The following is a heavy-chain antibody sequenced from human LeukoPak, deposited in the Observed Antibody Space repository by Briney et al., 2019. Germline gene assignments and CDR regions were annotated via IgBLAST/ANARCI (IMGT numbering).Heavy chain of an antibody. V-gene: IGHV1-18*01. D-gene: IGHD5-18*01. CDR1: GGTFSSYA. CDR2: ISGYNGNT. CDR3: GRDEAWGSRGDSGYNYGARYLDY. Sequence: ASVKVSCKASGGTFSSYAISWVRQAPGQGLEWMGWISGYNGNTNYAQKLQDRFTMTTDTSTSTAFMELRSLRSDDTAVYYCGRDEAWGSRGDSGYNYGARYLDYWGQGTLVTVSS. J-gene: IGHJ4*02.